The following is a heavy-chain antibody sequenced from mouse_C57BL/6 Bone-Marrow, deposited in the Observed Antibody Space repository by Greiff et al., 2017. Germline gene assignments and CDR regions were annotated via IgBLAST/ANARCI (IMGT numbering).Heavy chain of an antibody. Sequence: EVHLVESGGGLVQPGGSLKLSCAASGFTFSDYGMAWVRQAPRKGPEWVAFISNLAYSIYYADTVTGRFTISRENAKNTLYLEMSSLRSEDTAMYYCARRGYYGSSYAYAMDYWGQGTSVTVSS. V-gene: IGHV5-15*01. CDR2: ISNLAYSI. CDR3: ARRGYYGSSYAYAMDY. J-gene: IGHJ4*01. CDR1: GFTFSDYG. D-gene: IGHD1-1*01.